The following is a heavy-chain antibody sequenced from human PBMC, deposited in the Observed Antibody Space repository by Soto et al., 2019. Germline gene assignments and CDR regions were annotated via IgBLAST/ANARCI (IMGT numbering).Heavy chain of an antibody. J-gene: IGHJ6*02. D-gene: IGHD6-13*01. CDR3: ARVGYSSSWSLPYYYYYGMDV. Sequence: SETLSLTCAVSGGSISSGVYSWSWVRQPPGKGLEWIGYIYHSGSTYYNPSLKSRVTISVDRSKNQFSLKLSSVTAADTAVYYCARVGYSSSWSLPYYYYYGMDVWGQGTTLTVSS. CDR1: GGSISSGVYS. V-gene: IGHV4-30-2*01. CDR2: IYHSGST.